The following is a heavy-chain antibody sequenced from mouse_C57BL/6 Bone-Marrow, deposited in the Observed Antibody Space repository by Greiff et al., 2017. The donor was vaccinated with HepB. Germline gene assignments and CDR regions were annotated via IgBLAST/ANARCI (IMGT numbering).Heavy chain of an antibody. CDR2: IYPGSGST. D-gene: IGHD2-5*01. J-gene: IGHJ1*03. V-gene: IGHV1-55*01. CDR1: GYTFTSYW. CDR3: ARSGSNYSYWYFDV. Sequence: QVQLQQSGAELVKPGASVKMSCKASGYTFTSYWITWVKQRPGQGLEWIGDIYPGSGSTNYNEKFKSKATLTVDTSSSPAYMQLSSLTSEDSAVYYGARSGSNYSYWYFDVWGTGTTVTVSS.